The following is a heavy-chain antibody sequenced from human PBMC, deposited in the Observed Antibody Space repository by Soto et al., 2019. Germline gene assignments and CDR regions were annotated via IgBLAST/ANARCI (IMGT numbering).Heavy chain of an antibody. CDR2: INSDGSST. CDR1: GFTFSSYG. J-gene: IGHJ5*02. V-gene: IGHV3-74*01. Sequence: GRSLRLSWAASGFTFSSYGMHWVRQAPGKGLVWVSRINSDGSSTSYADSVKGRFTISRDNAKNTLYLQMNSLRAEDTAVYYCARDLYYDFWSGYYRSYNWFAPRGHGTLVTVIS. D-gene: IGHD3-3*01. CDR3: ARDLYYDFWSGYYRSYNWFAP.